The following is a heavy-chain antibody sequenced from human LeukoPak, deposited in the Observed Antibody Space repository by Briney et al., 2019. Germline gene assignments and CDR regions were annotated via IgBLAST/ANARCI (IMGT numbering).Heavy chain of an antibody. CDR1: GFTFSNYK. Sequence: GGSLRLSCAASGFTFSNYKMNWVRQAPGKGLEWVLSISSGSTYIYYADSVKGRFTISRDNAKNSLYLQMNSLRAEDTAVYYCARELISSTSLDYWGQGTLVTVSS. CDR2: ISSGSTYI. J-gene: IGHJ4*02. V-gene: IGHV3-21*01. CDR3: ARELISSTSLDY.